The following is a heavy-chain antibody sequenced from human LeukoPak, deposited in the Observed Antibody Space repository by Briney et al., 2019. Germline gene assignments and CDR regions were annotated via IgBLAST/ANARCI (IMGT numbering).Heavy chain of an antibody. CDR1: GGSISSYY. J-gene: IGHJ5*02. V-gene: IGHV4-59*01. Sequence: SETLSLTCTVSGGSISSYYWSWIRQPPGKGLEWIGYIYYSGSTNYNPSLKSRVTISVDTSKNQFSLKLSSVTAADTAVYYCSSSGWYNWFDPLGQGTLVTVSS. CDR2: IYYSGST. D-gene: IGHD6-19*01. CDR3: SSSGWYNWFDP.